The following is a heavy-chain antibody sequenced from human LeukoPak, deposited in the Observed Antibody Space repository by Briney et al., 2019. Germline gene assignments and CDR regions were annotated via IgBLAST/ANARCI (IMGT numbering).Heavy chain of an antibody. Sequence: GGSLRLSCEASGFTFSTYGMHWVRQAPGKGLEWITLIPYDGSNKYYADSVKGRFTISRDNSKNTLYLQMNSLRAEDTAVYYCARYYGSERGYYGLDVWGQGTTVTVFS. V-gene: IGHV3-30*03. CDR2: IPYDGSNK. J-gene: IGHJ6*02. CDR3: ARYYGSERGYYGLDV. D-gene: IGHD3-10*01. CDR1: GFTFSTYG.